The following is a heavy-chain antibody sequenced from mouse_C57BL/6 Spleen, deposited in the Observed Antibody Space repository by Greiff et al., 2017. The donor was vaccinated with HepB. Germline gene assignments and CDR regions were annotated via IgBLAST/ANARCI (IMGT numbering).Heavy chain of an antibody. CDR3: ARMARTIN. V-gene: IGHV5-6-3*01. J-gene: IGHJ2*01. CDR2: INSNGGIT. Sequence: EVQLVESGGGLVQPGGSLKLSCAASGFTFSSYGMSWVRQTPDKRLELVATINSNGGITYSPDSVKGRFTISRNNAKTTLYLQMRSLKSEATAMYYCARMARTINWGQGTTLTVSS. CDR1: GFTFSSYG.